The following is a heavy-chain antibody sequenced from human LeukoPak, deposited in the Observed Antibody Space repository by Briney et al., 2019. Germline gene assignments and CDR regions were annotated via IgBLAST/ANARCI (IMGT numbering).Heavy chain of an antibody. J-gene: IGHJ3*02. Sequence: ASVKVSCKASGYTFTGHYMHWVRQAPGQGLEWMGWINPNSGGTNYAQKFQGRVTMTRDTSISTAYMELSRLRSDDTAVYYCAREQGRIYSSGWYLLPAFDIWGQGTMVTVPS. D-gene: IGHD6-19*01. V-gene: IGHV1-2*02. CDR2: INPNSGGT. CDR1: GYTFTGHY. CDR3: AREQGRIYSSGWYLLPAFDI.